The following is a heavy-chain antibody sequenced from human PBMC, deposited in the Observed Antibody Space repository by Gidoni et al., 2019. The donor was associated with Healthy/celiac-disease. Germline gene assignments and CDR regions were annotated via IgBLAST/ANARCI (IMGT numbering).Heavy chain of an antibody. V-gene: IGHV4-39*01. Sequence: QLQLQESGPGLVKPSETLSLTCTVSGGSISSSSYYWGWIRQPPGKGLEWIGSIYYSGSTSYNPSLKSRVTISVDTSKNQFSLKLSSVTAADTAVYYWASSSITMIVVVSPNWGQGTLVTVSS. CDR3: ASSSITMIVVVSPN. D-gene: IGHD3-22*01. J-gene: IGHJ4*02. CDR1: GGSISSSSYY. CDR2: IYYSGST.